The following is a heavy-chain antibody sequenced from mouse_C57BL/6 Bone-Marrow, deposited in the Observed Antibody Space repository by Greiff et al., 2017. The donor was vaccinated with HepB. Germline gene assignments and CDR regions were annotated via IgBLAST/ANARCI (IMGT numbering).Heavy chain of an antibody. V-gene: IGHV1-64*01. CDR3: ARSPHYDYDRNWYFDV. Sequence: QVQLQQSGAELVKPGASVKLSCKASGYTFTSYWMHWVKQRPGQGLEWIGMIHPNSGSTNYNEKFKSKATLTVDKSSSTAYMQLSSLTSEDSAVYYCARSPHYDYDRNWYFDVWGSGTTVTVSS. J-gene: IGHJ1*01. D-gene: IGHD2-4*01. CDR2: IHPNSGST. CDR1: GYTFTSYW.